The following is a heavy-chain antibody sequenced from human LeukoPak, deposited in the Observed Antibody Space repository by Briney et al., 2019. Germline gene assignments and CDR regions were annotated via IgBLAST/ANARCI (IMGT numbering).Heavy chain of an antibody. Sequence: SETLSLTCTVSGGSISRYYWSWIRQPPGKGLEWIGYINYSGSTNYNPSLKSRVTLSVDTSKNQFSLKLSSVTAADTAVYYCAKVGSQDSGYDHEDYWGQGTLVTVSS. CDR3: AKVGSQDSGYDHEDY. D-gene: IGHD5-12*01. V-gene: IGHV4-59*01. CDR2: INYSGST. CDR1: GGSISRYY. J-gene: IGHJ4*02.